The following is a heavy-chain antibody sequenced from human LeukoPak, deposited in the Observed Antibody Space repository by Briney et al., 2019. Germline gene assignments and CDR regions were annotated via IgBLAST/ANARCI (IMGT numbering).Heavy chain of an antibody. Sequence: SETLSLTCTVSGGSISSYYWSWIRQPPGKGLEWIGYIYYSGSTKYNPSLKSRVTMSVDTSKNQFSLRLSSVTTADTAVYYCARTIAVAGLSDYFDYWGQGTLVTVSS. J-gene: IGHJ4*02. CDR3: ARTIAVAGLSDYFDY. D-gene: IGHD6-19*01. V-gene: IGHV4-59*01. CDR1: GGSISSYY. CDR2: IYYSGST.